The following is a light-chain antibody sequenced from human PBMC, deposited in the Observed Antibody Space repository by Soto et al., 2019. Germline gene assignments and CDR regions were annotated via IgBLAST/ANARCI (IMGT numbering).Light chain of an antibody. CDR3: QQRTNGFT. CDR1: QSVSTF. V-gene: IGKV3-11*01. J-gene: IGKJ4*01. CDR2: DAS. Sequence: EIVLTQSPATLSLSPGERATLSCRASQSVSTFLAWYQQKPGQAPRLLMYDASKRATGIPARFSGSGSGTDFTLTISGLEPEDFAVYYCQQRTNGFTFGGGTKVDNK.